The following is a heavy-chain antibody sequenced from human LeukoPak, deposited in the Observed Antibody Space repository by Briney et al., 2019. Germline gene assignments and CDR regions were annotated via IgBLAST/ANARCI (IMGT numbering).Heavy chain of an antibody. D-gene: IGHD2-2*01. J-gene: IGHJ3*02. CDR3: ARVLVPAALGAFNI. Sequence: SETLSLTCSVSGGAISSYHWSWIRQPAGKGLERVGRLFASGSTDYNPSLKSRVTMSVDTSKNQLSLKVTSVTAADTAVYYCARVLVPAALGAFNIWGQGTMVTVSS. CDR2: LFASGST. CDR1: GGAISSYH. V-gene: IGHV4-4*07.